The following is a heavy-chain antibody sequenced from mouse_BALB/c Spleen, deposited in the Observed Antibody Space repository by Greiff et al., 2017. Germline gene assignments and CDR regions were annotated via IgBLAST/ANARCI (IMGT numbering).Heavy chain of an antibody. J-gene: IGHJ3*01. CDR1: GFTFSSYG. CDR3: ANYGSSYGFAY. Sequence: EVQGVESGGDLVKPGGSLKLSCAASGFTFSSYGMSWVRQTPDKRLEWVATISSGGSYTYYPDSVKGRFTISRDNAKNTLYLQMSSLKSEDTAMYYCANYGSSYGFAYWGQGTLVTVSA. D-gene: IGHD1-1*01. CDR2: ISSGGSYT. V-gene: IGHV5-6*01.